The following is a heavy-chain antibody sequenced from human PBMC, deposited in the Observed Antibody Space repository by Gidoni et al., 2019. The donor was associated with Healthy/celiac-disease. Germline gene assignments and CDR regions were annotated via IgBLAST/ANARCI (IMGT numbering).Heavy chain of an antibody. D-gene: IGHD3-10*01. Sequence: QITLKESGPTLVKPTQTLTLTCTFSGFSLSTSGVGVGWIRQPPGKALEWLALIYWDDDKRYSPSLKSRLTITKDTSKNQVVLTMTNMDPVDTATYYCAHIVRGWGNPTVSYFDYWGQGTLVTVSS. CDR1: GFSLSTSGVG. J-gene: IGHJ4*02. CDR2: IYWDDDK. CDR3: AHIVRGWGNPTVSYFDY. V-gene: IGHV2-5*02.